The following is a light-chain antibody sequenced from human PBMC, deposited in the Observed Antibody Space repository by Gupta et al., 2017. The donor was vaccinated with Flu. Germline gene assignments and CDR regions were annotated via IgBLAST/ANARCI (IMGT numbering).Light chain of an antibody. CDR1: EGLVYSDGNTY. CDR3: MQGAHWPWA. Sequence: DVVVTQSPLPLAVTLGQSASISCRSSEGLVYSDGNTYLHWFQQRPGQSPRRLIYLVTNRDSGVPDRFSGSGSGTDFTLKISRVEAEDVGVYFCMQGAHWPWAFGQGTKLEIK. CDR2: LVT. J-gene: IGKJ1*01. V-gene: IGKV2-30*01.